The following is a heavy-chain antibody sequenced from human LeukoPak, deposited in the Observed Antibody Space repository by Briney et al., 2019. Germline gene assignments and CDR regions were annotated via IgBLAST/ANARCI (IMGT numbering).Heavy chain of an antibody. CDR3: ARTYYYDSSGYYYYYYYMDV. CDR1: GGSISSSSYY. CDR2: IYYSGST. V-gene: IGHV4-39*01. J-gene: IGHJ6*03. D-gene: IGHD3-22*01. Sequence: SETLSLTCTVSGGSISSSSYYWGWIRQPPGKGLEWIGSIYYSGSTYYNPSLKSRVTISVDTSKNQFSLKLSSVTAADTAVYYRARTYYYDSSGYYYYYYYMDVWGKGTTVTVSS.